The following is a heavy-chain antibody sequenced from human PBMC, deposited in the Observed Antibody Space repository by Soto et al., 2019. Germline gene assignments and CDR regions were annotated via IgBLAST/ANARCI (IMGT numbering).Heavy chain of an antibody. CDR2: ISAYDGYT. CDR1: GYTFTSYG. CDR3: ARGGFYDSSGARNYYYYGMNV. V-gene: IGHV1-18*01. Sequence: ASVKVSCKASGYTFTSYGINWVRQAPGQGLEWLGWISAYDGYTNYAQFLQGRVSMTTDTSTKTAYMELRSLRSDDTAMYYCARGGFYDSSGARNYYYYGMNVWGQGTTVTVSS. D-gene: IGHD3-22*01. J-gene: IGHJ6*02.